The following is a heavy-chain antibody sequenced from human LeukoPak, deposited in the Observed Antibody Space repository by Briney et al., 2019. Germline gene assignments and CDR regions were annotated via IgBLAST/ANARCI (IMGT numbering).Heavy chain of an antibody. V-gene: IGHV3-21*01. D-gene: IGHD1-26*01. CDR1: GFTFSSYS. Sequence: PGGSLRLSCAASGFTFSSYSMNWVRQAPGKGLEWVSSISSSSSYIYYADSVKGRFTISRDNAKDSLYLQMNCLRAEDTAVYYWARGCLVGATPRFDYWGQGTLVTVSS. CDR3: ARGCLVGATPRFDY. J-gene: IGHJ4*02. CDR2: ISSSSSYI.